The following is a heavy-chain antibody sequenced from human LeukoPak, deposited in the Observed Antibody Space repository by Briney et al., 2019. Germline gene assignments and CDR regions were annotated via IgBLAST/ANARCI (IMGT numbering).Heavy chain of an antibody. J-gene: IGHJ4*02. CDR3: ARGKSDSSGYYLLVMGY. D-gene: IGHD3-22*01. CDR2: ISAYNGNT. V-gene: IGHV1-18*01. CDR1: GYTFTSYG. Sequence: ASVKVSCKASGYTFTSYGISWVRQAPGQGLEWMGWISAYNGNTNYAQKLQGRVTMTTDTSTSTAYMELRSLRSDDTAVYYCARGKSDSSGYYLLVMGYWGQGTLVTVSS.